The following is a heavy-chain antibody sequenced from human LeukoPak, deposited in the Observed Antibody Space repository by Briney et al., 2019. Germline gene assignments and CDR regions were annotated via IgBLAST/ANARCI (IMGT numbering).Heavy chain of an antibody. V-gene: IGHV3-30*03. CDR1: GFTFSSYG. CDR3: ASNVGMDV. CDR2: ISYDGSNK. J-gene: IGHJ6*02. Sequence: PGRSLRLSCAASGFTFSSYGMHWVRQAPGKGLEWVAVISYDGSNKYYADSVKGRFTISRDNSKNTLHLQMNSLRAEDTAVYYCASNVGMDVWGQGTTVTVSS.